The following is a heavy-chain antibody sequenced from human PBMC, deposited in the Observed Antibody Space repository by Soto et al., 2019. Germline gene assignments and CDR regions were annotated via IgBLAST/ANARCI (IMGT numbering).Heavy chain of an antibody. J-gene: IGHJ4*02. D-gene: IGHD7-27*01. Sequence: SETLSLTCSVSGESIGSGGHYWNWIRQRPEKGLEWIGYIYYSGSTHYNPSLRSRLTISLDTSKNQFFLRLVSVTAADTALYYCEGDQALAPTVWGYWGQVIQVTVS. CDR3: EGDQALAPTVWGY. V-gene: IGHV4-31*03. CDR1: GESIGSGGHY. CDR2: IYYSGST.